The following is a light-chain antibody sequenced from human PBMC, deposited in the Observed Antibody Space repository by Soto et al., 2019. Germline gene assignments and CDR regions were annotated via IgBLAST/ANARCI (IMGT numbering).Light chain of an antibody. CDR3: QQRTDWPLT. Sequence: ETVLTQSPATLSLSPGQRATFSCRASQSVGSYLAWYQQKPGQAPRLLIYDASNRATGIPARFSGSGSGTDFTLTITSLEPEDFAVYFCQQRTDWPLTFGGGTKLEI. J-gene: IGKJ4*01. V-gene: IGKV3-11*01. CDR2: DAS. CDR1: QSVGSY.